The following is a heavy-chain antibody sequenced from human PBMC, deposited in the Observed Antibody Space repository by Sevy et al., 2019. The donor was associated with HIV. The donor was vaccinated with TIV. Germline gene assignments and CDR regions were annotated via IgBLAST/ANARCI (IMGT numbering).Heavy chain of an antibody. V-gene: IGHV3-21*06. J-gene: IGHJ4*02. CDR3: AGGPPDGSYDYFDS. CDR2: ISGSSNYI. Sequence: GGSLRLSCAASGFTFNNFNMNWVRQAPGKGLQWVSSISGSSNYIYYAESLKGRFIISRDNVKDTVFRQMNSLSADDTAVYYCAGGPPDGSYDYFDSWGQGTLVTVSS. CDR1: GFTFNNFN. D-gene: IGHD1-26*01.